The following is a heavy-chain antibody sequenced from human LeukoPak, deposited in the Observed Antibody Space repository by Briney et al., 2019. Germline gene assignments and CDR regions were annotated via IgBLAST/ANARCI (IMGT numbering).Heavy chain of an antibody. V-gene: IGHV3-11*01. D-gene: IGHD6-13*01. Sequence: PGGSLRLSCAASGFTFSNYWMSWVRQAPGKGLEWISCVSNSGSTIYYADSVKGRFTISRDNVKNSLYLQMNSLRVEDTAVYYCARDGAYSASNIWGQGTMVAVSS. J-gene: IGHJ3*02. CDR2: VSNSGSTI. CDR3: ARDGAYSASNI. CDR1: GFTFSNYW.